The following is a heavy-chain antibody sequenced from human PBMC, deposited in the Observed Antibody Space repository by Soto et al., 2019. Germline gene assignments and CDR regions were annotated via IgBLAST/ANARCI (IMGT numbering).Heavy chain of an antibody. CDR1: GGSISSSSYY. V-gene: IGHV4-39*02. CDR2: IYYSGIT. Sequence: SETLSLTCTVSGGSISSSSYYWGWIRQPPGKGLEWIGSIYYSGITYYKPSLKSRVTISVDTSKNQFSLKLSSVTAADTAVYYCAREEAARPLDYWGQGTLVTVSS. J-gene: IGHJ4*02. D-gene: IGHD6-6*01. CDR3: AREEAARPLDY.